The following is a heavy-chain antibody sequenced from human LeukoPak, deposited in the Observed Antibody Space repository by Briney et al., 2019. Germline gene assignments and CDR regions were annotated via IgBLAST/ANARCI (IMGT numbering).Heavy chain of an antibody. D-gene: IGHD2-2*01. V-gene: IGHV4-34*01. CDR1: GGSFSGYY. CDR3: ARDCSSTSCYFP. CDR2: INHSGST. J-gene: IGHJ5*02. Sequence: KSSETLSLTCAVYGGSFSGYYWSWIRQPPGKGLEWIGEINHSGSTNYNPSLKSRVTISVDTSKNQFSLKLSSVTAADTAVYYCARDCSSTSCYFPWGRGTLVTVSS.